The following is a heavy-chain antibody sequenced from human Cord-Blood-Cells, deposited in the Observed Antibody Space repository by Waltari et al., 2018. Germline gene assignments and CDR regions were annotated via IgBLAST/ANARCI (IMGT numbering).Heavy chain of an antibody. V-gene: IGHV4-34*01. Sequence: QVQLQQWGAGLLKPSETLSLTCAVYGGSFSGYYWRWIRQPPGKGLGWIRENNPSGNPNYNPSLKSRVTISVDTSKNQFSLKLSSVTAADTAVYYCARGAPGVGAPFDYWGQGTLVTVSS. J-gene: IGHJ4*02. D-gene: IGHD1-26*01. CDR1: GGSFSGYY. CDR2: NNPSGNP. CDR3: ARGAPGVGAPFDY.